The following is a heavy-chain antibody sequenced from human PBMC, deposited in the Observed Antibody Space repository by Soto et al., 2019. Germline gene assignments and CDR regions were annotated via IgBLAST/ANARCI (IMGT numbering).Heavy chain of an antibody. CDR3: ARYIGYWFDP. Sequence: SETLSLTCTVSGGSISSYYWSWIRQPPGKGLEWIGSIYYRGRTYYNPSLKSRVTISVDTSKNQFSLKLSSVTAADTAVYYCARYIGYWFDPWGQGTLVTVSS. J-gene: IGHJ5*02. CDR1: GGSISSYY. CDR2: IYYRGRT. D-gene: IGHD3-10*01. V-gene: IGHV4-59*01.